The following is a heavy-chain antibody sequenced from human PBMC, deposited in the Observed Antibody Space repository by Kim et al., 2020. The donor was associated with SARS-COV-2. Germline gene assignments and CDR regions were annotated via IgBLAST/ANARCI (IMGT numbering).Heavy chain of an antibody. Sequence: SETLSLTCAVYGGSFSGYYWSWIRQPPGKGLEWIGEINHSGSTNYNPSLKSRVTISVDTSKNQFSLKLSSVTAADTAVYYCARGITYYYGSGSRYYYGMDVWGQGTTVTVSS. CDR1: GGSFSGYY. D-gene: IGHD3-10*01. CDR3: ARGITYYYGSGSRYYYGMDV. J-gene: IGHJ6*02. V-gene: IGHV4-34*01. CDR2: INHSGST.